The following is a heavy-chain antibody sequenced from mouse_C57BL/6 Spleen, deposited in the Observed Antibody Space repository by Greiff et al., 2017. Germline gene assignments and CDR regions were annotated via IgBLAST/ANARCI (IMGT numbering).Heavy chain of an antibody. CDR1: GYTFTDYY. CDR3: ARVGQLRLPFAY. V-gene: IGHV1-26*01. J-gene: IGHJ3*01. D-gene: IGHD3-2*02. CDR2: INPNNGGT. Sequence: VQLQPSGPALVKPGASVKISCKASGYTFTDYYMNWVKQSHGKSLEWIGDINPNNGGTSYNQKFKGKATLTVDKSSSTAYMELRSLPSEDSAVYYCARVGQLRLPFAYWGQGTLVTVSA.